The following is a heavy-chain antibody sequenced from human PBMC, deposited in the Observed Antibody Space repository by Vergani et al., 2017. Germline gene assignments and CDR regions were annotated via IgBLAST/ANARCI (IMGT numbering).Heavy chain of an antibody. J-gene: IGHJ4*02. CDR2: IRSKANSYAT. CDR1: GFTFSGPA. Sequence: EVQLVESGGGLVQPGGSLKLSCAASGFTFSGPAMHWVRQASGKGLEWVGRIRSKANSYATAYAASVKGRFTISRDDSKNTAYLQMNSLKTEDTAVYYCTRLRLGASDYWGQGTLVTVSS. CDR3: TRLRLGASDY. V-gene: IGHV3-73*02. D-gene: IGHD3-16*01.